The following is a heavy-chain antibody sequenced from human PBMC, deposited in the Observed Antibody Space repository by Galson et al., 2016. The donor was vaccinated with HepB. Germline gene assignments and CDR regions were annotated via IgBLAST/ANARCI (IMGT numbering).Heavy chain of an antibody. Sequence: TLSLTCTVSGGSISSGGYYWSWIRQQPGKGLEWIGYIYYSGSTHYNPSLKSRVTISEDTSGNQFSLKLTSVTAADTAVYYCARLVAIFTVAGWYFDLWGRGTLVTVSS. D-gene: IGHD3-3*01. V-gene: IGHV4-31*03. CDR3: ARLVAIFTVAGWYFDL. CDR1: GGSISSGGYY. CDR2: IYYSGST. J-gene: IGHJ2*01.